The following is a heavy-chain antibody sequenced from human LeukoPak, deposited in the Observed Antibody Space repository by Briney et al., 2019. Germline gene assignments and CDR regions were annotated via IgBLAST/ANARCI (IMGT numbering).Heavy chain of an antibody. CDR1: GLTFSTYA. Sequence: GGSLRLSCAVSGLTFSTYAMSWVRQAPGKGLEWVSVISGSGDNTYYADSVKGRFTISRDNFKNTLYLQMNSLRAEDTALYYCTQRTSTDGYNSWGPGTLVTVSS. J-gene: IGHJ5*02. CDR3: TQRTSTDGYNS. D-gene: IGHD5-24*01. V-gene: IGHV3-23*01. CDR2: ISGSGDNT.